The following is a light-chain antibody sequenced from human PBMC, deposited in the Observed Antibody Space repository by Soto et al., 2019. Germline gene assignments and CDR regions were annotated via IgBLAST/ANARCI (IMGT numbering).Light chain of an antibody. J-gene: IGKJ1*01. V-gene: IGKV1-5*01. CDR3: QQYNSYWT. CDR1: QSISNI. CDR2: DAS. Sequence: DIRMTQSPSTLSASAGDRATITCRASQSISNILAWYQKKPGTAPRLLIYDASSLNRGVPSRFGGGGSGTEFTLTISSLTADDFASYCWQQYNSYWTFGQGTKVDIK.